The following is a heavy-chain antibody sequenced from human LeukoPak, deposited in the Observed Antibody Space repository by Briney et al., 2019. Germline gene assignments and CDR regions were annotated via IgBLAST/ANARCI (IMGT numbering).Heavy chain of an antibody. J-gene: IGHJ4*02. V-gene: IGHV4-4*02. CDR2: IYHSGST. Sequence: PSETLSLTCAVSGGSTSSSNWWSWVRQPPGKGLEWIGEIYHSGSTNYNPSLKSRVTISVDTSKNQFSLKLSSVTAADTAVYYCARVVGLHPRYFDYWGQGTLVTVSS. D-gene: IGHD1-26*01. CDR1: GGSTSSSNW. CDR3: ARVVGLHPRYFDY.